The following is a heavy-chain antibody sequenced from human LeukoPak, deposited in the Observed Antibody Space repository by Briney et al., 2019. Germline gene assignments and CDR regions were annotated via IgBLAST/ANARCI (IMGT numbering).Heavy chain of an antibody. D-gene: IGHD3-9*01. Sequence: GALRLSCAASGFTFSSYAMSWVRQAPGKGLEWVSAISGSGGSTYYADSVKGRFTISRDNSKNTLYLQMNSLRAEDTAVYYCAKSSYDILTGYPRASDYWGQGTLVTVSS. CDR1: GFTFSSYA. CDR3: AKSSYDILTGYPRASDY. J-gene: IGHJ4*02. CDR2: ISGSGGST. V-gene: IGHV3-23*01.